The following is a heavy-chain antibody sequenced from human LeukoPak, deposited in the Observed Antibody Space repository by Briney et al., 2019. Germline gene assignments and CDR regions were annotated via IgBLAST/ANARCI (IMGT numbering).Heavy chain of an antibody. CDR3: ARARGTGPGAHFDY. Sequence: GGSLRLSCAASGFMFSDEYMSWIRQAPGKGLEWVSYISNSGDFIAYADSVKGRFTISRDNAKNSLFLQMNSLRAEDTAVYYCARARGTGPGAHFDYWGQGTLVIVSS. V-gene: IGHV3-11*01. J-gene: IGHJ4*02. D-gene: IGHD3-10*01. CDR1: GFMFSDEY. CDR2: ISNSGDFI.